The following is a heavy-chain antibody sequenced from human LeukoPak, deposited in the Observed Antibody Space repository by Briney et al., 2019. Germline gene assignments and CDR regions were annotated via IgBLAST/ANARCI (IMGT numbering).Heavy chain of an antibody. Sequence: ASVKVSCKASGYTFTGYYMHWVRQAPGQGLEWMRWINPNSGGTNYAQKLQGRVTLTTDTSTSTAYMELRSLRSDDTAVCYCARDHSSSGQLFDYWGQGTLVTVSS. V-gene: IGHV1-2*02. CDR1: GYTFTGYY. D-gene: IGHD6-13*01. CDR2: INPNSGGT. CDR3: ARDHSSSGQLFDY. J-gene: IGHJ4*02.